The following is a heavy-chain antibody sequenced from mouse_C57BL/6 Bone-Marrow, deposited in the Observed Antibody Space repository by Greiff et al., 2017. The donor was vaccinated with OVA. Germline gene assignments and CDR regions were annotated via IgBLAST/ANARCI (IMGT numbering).Heavy chain of an antibody. J-gene: IGHJ2*01. CDR3: ATIYYGYDGSDY. Sequence: EVQLQESGPVLVKPGASVKMSCKASGYTFTDYYMNWVKQSHGKSLEWIGVINPYNGGTSYNQKFKGKATLTVDKSSSTAYMELNSLTSEDSAVYYCATIYYGYDGSDYWGQGTTLTVSS. D-gene: IGHD2-2*01. CDR1: GYTFTDYY. CDR2: INPYNGGT. V-gene: IGHV1-19*01.